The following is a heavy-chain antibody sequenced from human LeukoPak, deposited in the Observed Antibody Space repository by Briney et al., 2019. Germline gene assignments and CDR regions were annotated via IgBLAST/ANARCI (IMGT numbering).Heavy chain of an antibody. V-gene: IGHV3-23*01. D-gene: IGHD2/OR15-2a*01. Sequence: LSGGSLRLSCAASGVIISSYAMSWVRQAPGKGLEWVSAINGRGDNTYYADFVKGRFTISRDNSKSTVYLQMNSLRTEDTAVYHCAKDRVSPGFNWFDPWGQGTLVTVSS. J-gene: IGHJ5*02. CDR3: AKDRVSPGFNWFDP. CDR1: GVIISSYA. CDR2: INGRGDNT.